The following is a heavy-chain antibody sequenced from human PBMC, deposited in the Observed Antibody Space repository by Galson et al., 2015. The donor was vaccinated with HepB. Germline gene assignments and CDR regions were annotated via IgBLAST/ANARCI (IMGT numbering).Heavy chain of an antibody. V-gene: IGHV3-11*06. J-gene: IGHJ2*01. CDR2: ISSSSSYT. CDR1: GFTFSDYY. D-gene: IGHD2-2*02. CDR3: ARDVGGEKRAKRYCSSTSCYTNGYFDL. Sequence: SLRLSCAASGFTFSDYYMSWIRQAPGKGLEWVSYISSSSSYTNYADSVKGRFTISRDNAKNSLYLQMNSLRAEDTAVYYCARDVGGEKRAKRYCSSTSCYTNGYFDLWGRGTLVTVSS.